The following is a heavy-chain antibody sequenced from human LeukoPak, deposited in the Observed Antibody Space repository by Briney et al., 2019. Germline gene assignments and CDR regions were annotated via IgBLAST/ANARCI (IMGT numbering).Heavy chain of an antibody. Sequence: GGSLRLSCAASGLTFSSYGMSWVRQAPGKGLEWVSAISGSGGSTYYADSVKGRFTISRDNSKNTLYLQMNSLRAEDTAVYYCASTYGILTGYYSGAFDIWGQGTMVTVSS. CDR2: ISGSGGST. CDR1: GLTFSSYG. V-gene: IGHV3-23*01. J-gene: IGHJ3*02. D-gene: IGHD3-9*01. CDR3: ASTYGILTGYYSGAFDI.